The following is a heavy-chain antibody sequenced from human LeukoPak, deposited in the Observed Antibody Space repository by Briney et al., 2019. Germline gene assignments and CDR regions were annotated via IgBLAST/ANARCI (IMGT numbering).Heavy chain of an antibody. Sequence: GGSLRLSCAASGFTFSDYYMNWIRQAPGKGLEWVSYISSSGSTIYYADSVKGRFTISRDNAKNSLYLQMNSLRAEDTAVYYCARVGITLMSGWFDPWGQGTLVTVSS. J-gene: IGHJ5*02. D-gene: IGHD2-8*01. CDR1: GFTFSDYY. CDR2: ISSSGSTI. V-gene: IGHV3-11*01. CDR3: ARVGITLMSGWFDP.